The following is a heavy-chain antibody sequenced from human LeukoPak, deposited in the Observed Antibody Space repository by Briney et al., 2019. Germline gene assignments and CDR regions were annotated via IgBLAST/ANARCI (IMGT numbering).Heavy chain of an antibody. CDR2: INWKGDST. CDR1: GFTFDDYG. V-gene: IGHV3-20*04. J-gene: IGHJ6*03. Sequence: GGSLRLSCAASGFTFDDYGMTWVRQAPGKGLEWVSAINWKGDSTGYGDSVKGRFTISRDNAKKSLHLEMNSLRAEDTALYYCARGRIAYYYMDVWGKGTTVIVSS. D-gene: IGHD2/OR15-2a*01. CDR3: ARGRIAYYYMDV.